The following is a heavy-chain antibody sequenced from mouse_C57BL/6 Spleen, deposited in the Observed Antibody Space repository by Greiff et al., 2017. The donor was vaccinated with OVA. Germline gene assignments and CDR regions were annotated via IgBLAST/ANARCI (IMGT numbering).Heavy chain of an antibody. CDR1: GYTFTTYP. CDR2: FHPYNDDT. J-gene: IGHJ2*01. CDR3: ARPHSNYGYFDY. D-gene: IGHD2-5*01. Sequence: QVQLKESGAELVKPGASVKMSCKASGYTFTTYPIEWMKQNHGKSLEWIGNFHPYNDDTKYNEKFKGKATLTVEKSSSTVYLELSRLTSDDSAVYYCARPHSNYGYFDYWGQGTTLTVSS. V-gene: IGHV1-47*01.